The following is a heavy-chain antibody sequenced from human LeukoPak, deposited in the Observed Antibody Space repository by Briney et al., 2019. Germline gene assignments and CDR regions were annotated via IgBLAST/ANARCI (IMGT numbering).Heavy chain of an antibody. V-gene: IGHV1-2*06. D-gene: IGHD5-24*01. CDR3: ASSEMATINPLDY. CDR2: INPNSGGT. Sequence: GASVKVSCKASGYTFTGYYMHWVRQAPGQGLEWMGRINPNSGGTNYAQKFQGRVTMTRDTSISTAYMELSRLRSDDTAVYYCASSEMATINPLDYWGQGTLVTVSS. CDR1: GYTFTGYY. J-gene: IGHJ4*02.